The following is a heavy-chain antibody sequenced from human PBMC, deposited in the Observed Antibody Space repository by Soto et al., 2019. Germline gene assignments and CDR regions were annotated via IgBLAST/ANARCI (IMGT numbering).Heavy chain of an antibody. CDR3: ARPACNCGGDCYDFDY. D-gene: IGHD2-21*02. J-gene: IGHJ4*02. Sequence: GESPKISCKGSGYSFTSYWNGWVRQMPGKGLEWMGIIYPGDSDTRYSPSFQGQVTISADKSISTAYLQWSSLKASGTALYCCARPACNCGGDCYDFDYWGQGTLVTVSS. V-gene: IGHV5-51*01. CDR2: IYPGDSDT. CDR1: GYSFTSYW.